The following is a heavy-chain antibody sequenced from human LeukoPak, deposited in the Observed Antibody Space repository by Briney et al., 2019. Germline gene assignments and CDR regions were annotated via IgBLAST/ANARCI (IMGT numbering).Heavy chain of an antibody. CDR3: AMTTVNYYYYMDV. Sequence: ASVKVSCKASGYTFTGYYMHWVRQAPGQGLEWMGWINPNSGGTNYAQKFQGWVTMTRDTSISTAYMELSRLRSDDTAVYYCAMTTVNYYYYMDVWGKGTTVTISS. J-gene: IGHJ6*03. CDR2: INPNSGGT. D-gene: IGHD4-17*01. CDR1: GYTFTGYY. V-gene: IGHV1-2*04.